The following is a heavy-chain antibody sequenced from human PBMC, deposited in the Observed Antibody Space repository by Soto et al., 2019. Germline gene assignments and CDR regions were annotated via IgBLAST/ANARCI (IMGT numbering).Heavy chain of an antibody. CDR3: ARPRGGRYYDFWSGRDAFDI. Sequence: SVKVSCKASGGTFSSYAISWVRQAPGQGLEWMGGIIPIFGTANYAQKFQGRVTITADESTSTACMELSSLRSEDTAVYYCARPRGGRYYDFWSGRDAFDIWGQGTMVTVSS. J-gene: IGHJ3*02. CDR1: GGTFSSYA. V-gene: IGHV1-69*13. CDR2: IIPIFGTA. D-gene: IGHD3-3*01.